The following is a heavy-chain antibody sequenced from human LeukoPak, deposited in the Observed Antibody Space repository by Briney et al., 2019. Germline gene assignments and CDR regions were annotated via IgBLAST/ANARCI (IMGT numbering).Heavy chain of an antibody. J-gene: IGHJ5*02. CDR2: IIPIFGTA. V-gene: IGHV1-69*05. D-gene: IGHD5-12*01. Sequence: GSSVKVSCKASGGTFSSYAISWVRQAPGQGLEWMGGIIPIFGTANYAQKFQGRVTITTDESTSTAHMELSSLRSEDTAVYYCARSYSGYDYPDWFDPWGQGTLVTVSS. CDR3: ARSYSGYDYPDWFDP. CDR1: GGTFSSYA.